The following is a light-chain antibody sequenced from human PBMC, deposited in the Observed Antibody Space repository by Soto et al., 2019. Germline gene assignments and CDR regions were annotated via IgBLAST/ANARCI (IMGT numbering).Light chain of an antibody. CDR2: WAS. CDR1: QSVLYSSNNKNY. J-gene: IGKJ1*01. CDR3: QQYYSTPWT. Sequence: DIVLTQSPDSLAVSLGERATINCKSSQSVLYSSNNKNYLTWYQQKPGQPPKLLIYWASTRESGVPDRSSGSGSGKDFTLTISSLQAEDVAVYYCQQYYSTPWTFGQGTKVEIK. V-gene: IGKV4-1*01.